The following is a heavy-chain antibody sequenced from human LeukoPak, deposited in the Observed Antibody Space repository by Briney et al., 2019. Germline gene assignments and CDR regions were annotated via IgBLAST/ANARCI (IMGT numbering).Heavy chain of an antibody. J-gene: IGHJ3*02. Sequence: GGSLRLSCAASGFTFSSYWMHWGRQAPGKGLGWVSRINSDGSRTTYADSVKGRFTISRDNAKNTLYLQMNSLRAEDTAVYYCARVGARLGAFDIWGQGTMVTVSS. CDR1: GFTFSSYW. CDR3: ARVGARLGAFDI. D-gene: IGHD6-25*01. V-gene: IGHV3-74*01. CDR2: INSDGSRT.